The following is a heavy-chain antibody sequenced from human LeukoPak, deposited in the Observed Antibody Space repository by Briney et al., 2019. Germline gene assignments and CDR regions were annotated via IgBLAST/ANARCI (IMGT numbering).Heavy chain of an antibody. J-gene: IGHJ5*02. V-gene: IGHV1-46*01. D-gene: IGHD3-10*01. Sequence: GASVTVSCMASGYTXTSYYMHWVRQAPGQGLAWMGIINPSGGSTSYAQKFQGRVTMTRDTSTSTVYMELSSLRSDDTAVYYCARDRDERITMVRGVIITASPWFDPWGQGTLVTVSS. CDR3: ARDRDERITMVRGVIITASPWFDP. CDR2: INPSGGST. CDR1: GYTXTSYY.